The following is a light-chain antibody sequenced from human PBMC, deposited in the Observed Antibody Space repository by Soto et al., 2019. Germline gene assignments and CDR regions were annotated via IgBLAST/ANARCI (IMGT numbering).Light chain of an antibody. V-gene: IGLV2-14*01. CDR3: SSYTTSSTLV. CDR1: SSDVGSYNY. J-gene: IGLJ7*01. Sequence: QSVLTQPASVSGSPGQSITISCTGTSSDVGSYNYVSWYQQYPGKAPKLMIYDVSDRPSGVSNRFSGSKSGNTASLTISGLQAEDEADYYCSSYTTSSTLVIGGGTQLTVL. CDR2: DVS.